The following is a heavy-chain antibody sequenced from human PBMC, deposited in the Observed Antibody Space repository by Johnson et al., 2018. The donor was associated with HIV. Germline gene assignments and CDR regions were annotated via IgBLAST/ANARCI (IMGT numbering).Heavy chain of an antibody. J-gene: IGHJ3*02. V-gene: IGHV3-7*04. CDR2: IKQDGSEK. Sequence: EVQLMESGGGLVQPGGSLRLSCAASGFTFSNYWMSWVRQAPGKGLEWVANIKQDGSEKYYVGSVRGRFTISRDNAKNSLYLQMNSLRAEDTAVYYCARGVMTFDAFDIGGQGTMVTVSS. CDR3: ARGVMTFDAFDI. D-gene: IGHD2-21*01. CDR1: GFTFSNYW.